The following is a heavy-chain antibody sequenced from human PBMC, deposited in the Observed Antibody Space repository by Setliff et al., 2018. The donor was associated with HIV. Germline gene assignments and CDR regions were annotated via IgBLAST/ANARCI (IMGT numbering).Heavy chain of an antibody. Sequence: ASVKVSCKASGDTFSNSLVTWVRQAPGQGLEWMGWISAYNGNTNYAQKLQGRVTMTTDTSTSTAYMELRSLRSDDTAVYYCARIGYSGYDFAYGLDYWGQGTLVTVSS. CDR1: GDTFSNSL. D-gene: IGHD5-12*01. CDR3: ARIGYSGYDFAYGLDY. J-gene: IGHJ4*02. CDR2: ISAYNGNT. V-gene: IGHV1-18*01.